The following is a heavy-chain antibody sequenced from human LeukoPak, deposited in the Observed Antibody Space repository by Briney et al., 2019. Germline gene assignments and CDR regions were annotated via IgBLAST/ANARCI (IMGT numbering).Heavy chain of an antibody. CDR3: ARGGLGYCSSTSCYPFDP. V-gene: IGHV1-18*01. CDR2: ISAYNGNT. Sequence: ASVKVPCKASGYTFTSYGISWVRQAPGQGLEWMGWISAYNGNTNYAQKLQGRVTMTTDTSTSTAYTELRSLRSDDTAVYYCARGGLGYCSSTSCYPFDPWGQGTLVTVSS. CDR1: GYTFTSYG. D-gene: IGHD2-2*01. J-gene: IGHJ5*02.